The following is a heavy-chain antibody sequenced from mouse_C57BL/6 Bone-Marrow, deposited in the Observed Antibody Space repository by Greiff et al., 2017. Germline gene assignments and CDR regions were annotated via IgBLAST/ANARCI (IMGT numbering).Heavy chain of an antibody. CDR1: GYTFTSYW. D-gene: IGHD3-2*02. Sequence: VQLQQSGTVLARPGASVKMSCKTSGYTFTSYWMHWVKQRPGQGLEWIGAIYPGNSDTSYNQKFKGKATLTAVTSASTAYMELSSLTNEDSAVNDCTSSSGFAYWGQGTLVTVSA. CDR2: IYPGNSDT. V-gene: IGHV1-5*01. J-gene: IGHJ3*01. CDR3: TSSSGFAY.